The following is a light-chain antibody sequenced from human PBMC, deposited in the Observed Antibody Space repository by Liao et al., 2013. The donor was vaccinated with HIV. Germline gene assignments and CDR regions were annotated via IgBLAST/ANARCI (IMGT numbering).Light chain of an antibody. CDR2: YNR. CDR3: QAWDSSTGV. CDR1: NIGNKI. Sequence: SYELTQPPSLSVAPGKTARITCGGNNIGNKIAHWYQQRPGQAPVVVIYYNRDRPSGVPERFSGSNSGNTATLTISRVEAGDEADYYCQAWDSSTGVFGTGTKVTVL. J-gene: IGLJ1*01. V-gene: IGLV3-21*01.